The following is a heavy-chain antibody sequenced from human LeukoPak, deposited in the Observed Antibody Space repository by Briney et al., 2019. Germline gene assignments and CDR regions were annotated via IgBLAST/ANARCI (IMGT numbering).Heavy chain of an antibody. CDR2: ISYDGSNK. J-gene: IGHJ4*02. CDR3: ATNVDTSDDY. V-gene: IGHV3-30*04. Sequence: PGRSLRLSCAASGFTFSSYAMHWVRQAPGKGLEWVALISYDGSNKYYADSVKGRFTISRDNSKNTLYLQMNSLRAEDTALYYCATNVDTSDDYWGQGTLVTVSS. CDR1: GFTFSSYA. D-gene: IGHD5-18*01.